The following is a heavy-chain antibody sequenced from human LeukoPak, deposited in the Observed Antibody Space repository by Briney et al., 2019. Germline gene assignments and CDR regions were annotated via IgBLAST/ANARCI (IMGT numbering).Heavy chain of an antibody. D-gene: IGHD6-19*01. Sequence: SETLSLTCTVSGGSISSYYWSWIRQPPGKGLEWIGYIYYSGSTNYNPCLKSQVTISVDTSKNQFSLKLSSVTAADTAVYYCARGVAVAGKIDYWGQGTLVTVSS. CDR3: ARGVAVAGKIDY. CDR2: IYYSGST. J-gene: IGHJ4*02. V-gene: IGHV4-59*01. CDR1: GGSISSYY.